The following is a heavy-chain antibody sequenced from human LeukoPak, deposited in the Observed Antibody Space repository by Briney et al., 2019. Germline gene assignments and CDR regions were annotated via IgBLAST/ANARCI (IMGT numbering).Heavy chain of an antibody. CDR3: ARMGNSDYGYFDY. CDR2: ISTGGDST. V-gene: IGHV3-64*02. J-gene: IGHJ4*02. Sequence: PGGSLRLSCAASGFSFSSYAMHWIRQAAGKGLECVAAISTGGDSTSYAASVKGRFTISRDNSKNTMYLQMGSLRSDDMAVYYRARMGNSDYGYFDYWGQGALVTVSS. D-gene: IGHD4-17*01. CDR1: GFSFSSYA.